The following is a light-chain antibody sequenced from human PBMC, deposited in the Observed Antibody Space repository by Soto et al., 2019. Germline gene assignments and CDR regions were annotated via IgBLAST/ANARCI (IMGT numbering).Light chain of an antibody. CDR2: KES. V-gene: IGKV1-5*03. CDR3: QQYNSYSWT. CDR1: QSISSW. Sequence: DIQMTQSPSTLSASVGDRVTITCRASQSISSWLVWYQQKPGKAPKLLIYKESSLESGVPSRFSGSGSGTEFTLTISSLQPDDFATYYCQQYNSYSWTFGQGTKVEIK. J-gene: IGKJ1*01.